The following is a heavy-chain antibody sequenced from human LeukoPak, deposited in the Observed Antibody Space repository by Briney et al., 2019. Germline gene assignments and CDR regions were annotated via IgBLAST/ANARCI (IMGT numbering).Heavy chain of an antibody. D-gene: IGHD2-15*01. V-gene: IGHV3-21*01. CDR2: ISSSSSYI. CDR1: GFIFSNYN. J-gene: IGHJ4*02. CDR3: AREGYCSGGSCYSAYSSDTTGFDY. Sequence: TGGSLRLSCAASGFIFSNYNMNWVRQAPGKGLEWVSSISSSSSYIYYADSVKGRFTISRDNAKNSLYLQMNSLRAEDTAVYYCAREGYCSGGSCYSAYSSDTTGFDYWGQGTLVTVSS.